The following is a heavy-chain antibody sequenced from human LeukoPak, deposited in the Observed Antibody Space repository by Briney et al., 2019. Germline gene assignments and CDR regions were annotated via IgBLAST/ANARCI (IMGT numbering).Heavy chain of an antibody. Sequence: GGSLRLSCAASGFTFRNAWVSWVRQAPGKGLEWVGRIKSQTDGGTTEYASAVKGRFTISRDDSKSTLFLQMNSLKTEDTAIYYCTTYTSGSSYYWGQGTLVTVSS. CDR2: IKSQTDGGTT. V-gene: IGHV3-15*01. D-gene: IGHD1-26*01. J-gene: IGHJ4*02. CDR3: TTYTSGSSYY. CDR1: GFTFRNAW.